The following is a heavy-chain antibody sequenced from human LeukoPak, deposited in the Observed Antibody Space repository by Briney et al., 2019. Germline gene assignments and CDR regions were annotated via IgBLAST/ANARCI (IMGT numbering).Heavy chain of an antibody. D-gene: IGHD2-21*01. V-gene: IGHV3-7*01. CDR3: ARDRSAHIYFDY. CDR1: GFTFSNDR. CDR2: INHYGSEN. J-gene: IGHJ4*02. Sequence: GGSLRLSCAASGFTFSNDRMNWVRQAPGKGLEWVANINHYGSENYSVDSVRGRFTISRDNAKNSLYLQMNSLRAEDTAVYYCARDRSAHIYFDYWGQGTLVTVSS.